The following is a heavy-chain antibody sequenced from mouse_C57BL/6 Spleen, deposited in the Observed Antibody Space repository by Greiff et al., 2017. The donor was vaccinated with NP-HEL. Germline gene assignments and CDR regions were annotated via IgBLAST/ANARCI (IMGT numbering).Heavy chain of an antibody. CDR1: GFNIKDYY. J-gene: IGHJ3*01. Sequence: VQLQQSGAELVKPGASVKLSCTASGFNIKDYYMHWVKQRTEQGLEWIGRIDPEDGETEYAPRFQGKATITADTSSNPAYLQLSSLTSEDTAVYYCASYDYDSGAWFAYWGQGTLVTVSA. D-gene: IGHD2-4*01. CDR3: ASYDYDSGAWFAY. CDR2: IDPEDGET. V-gene: IGHV14-2*01.